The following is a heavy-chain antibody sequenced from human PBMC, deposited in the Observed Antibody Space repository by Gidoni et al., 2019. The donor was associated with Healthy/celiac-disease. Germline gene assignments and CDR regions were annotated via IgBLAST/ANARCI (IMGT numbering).Heavy chain of an antibody. J-gene: IGHJ4*02. V-gene: IGHV3-33*01. D-gene: IGHD2-2*01. CDR3: ARESGLVVPAAMGY. Sequence: QVQLVASGGGVVQPGRSLRLSCAASGFTFSSYGMHWVRQAPGKGLGWVSVLWYEGINKYYAASVKGRFTISRDNSKNTLYLQMNSLRAEDTAVYYCARESGLVVPAAMGYWGQGTLVTVSS. CDR2: LWYEGINK. CDR1: GFTFSSYG.